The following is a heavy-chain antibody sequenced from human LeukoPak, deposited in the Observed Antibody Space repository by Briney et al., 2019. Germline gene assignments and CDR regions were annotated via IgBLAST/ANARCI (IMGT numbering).Heavy chain of an antibody. Sequence: PGGSLRLSCAASGFTFSSYSMNWVRQAPGKGLEWVSSIRSSSSYIYYADSVKGRFTISRDNAKNSLYLQMNSLRAEDTAVYYCAAKDTAMVRVDYWGQGTLVTVSS. CDR1: GFTFSSYS. D-gene: IGHD5-18*01. V-gene: IGHV3-21*01. J-gene: IGHJ4*02. CDR3: AAKDTAMVRVDY. CDR2: IRSSSSYI.